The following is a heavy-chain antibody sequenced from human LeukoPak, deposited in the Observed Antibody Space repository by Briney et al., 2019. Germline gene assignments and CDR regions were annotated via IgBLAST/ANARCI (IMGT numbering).Heavy chain of an antibody. CDR2: ISYDGSNK. Sequence: GRSLRLSCAASGFTFSSYGMHWVRQAPGKGLEWVAVISYDGSNKYYADSVKGRFTISRDNSKNTLYLQMNSLRAEDTAVYYCAKDALGLDYWGQGTLVTVSS. J-gene: IGHJ4*02. D-gene: IGHD3-10*01. CDR1: GFTFSSYG. V-gene: IGHV3-30*18. CDR3: AKDALGLDY.